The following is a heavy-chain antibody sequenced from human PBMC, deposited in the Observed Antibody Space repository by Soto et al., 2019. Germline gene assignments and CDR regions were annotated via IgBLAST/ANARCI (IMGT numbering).Heavy chain of an antibody. CDR1: GFNFSSYC. V-gene: IGHV3-30*18. Sequence: GGSLRVSCAASGFNFSSYCMHWVRQAPGKGLEWVAVISYDGSNKYYADSVKGRFTISSDNSKNTLYLQMNSLRAEDTAVYYCAKAVEYDSSGYYYPSFDYWGQGTLVTVSS. CDR3: AKAVEYDSSGYYYPSFDY. J-gene: IGHJ4*02. CDR2: ISYDGSNK. D-gene: IGHD3-22*01.